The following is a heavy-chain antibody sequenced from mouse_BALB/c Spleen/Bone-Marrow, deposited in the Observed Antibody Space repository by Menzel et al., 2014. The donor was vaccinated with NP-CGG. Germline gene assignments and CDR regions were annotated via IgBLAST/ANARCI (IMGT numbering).Heavy chain of an antibody. CDR2: IYPGSGNT. V-gene: IGHV1-77*01. Sequence: VKLVESGAELARPGASVKLSCKASGYTFTDYYVSWVEQRTGQGLEWIGEIYPGSGNTYYNEKFKGKATLTADRSSSTAYMQLSSLTSEDSAVYFCARAASLDYWGQGTSVTVSS. J-gene: IGHJ4*01. CDR1: GYTFTDYY. CDR3: ARAASLDY.